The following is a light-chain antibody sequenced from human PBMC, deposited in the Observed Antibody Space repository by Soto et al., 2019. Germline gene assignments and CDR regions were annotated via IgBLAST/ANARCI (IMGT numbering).Light chain of an antibody. V-gene: IGKV3-11*01. CDR2: DAS. Sequence: EPVLTQSPATLSLSPGERATLSCRASQSVSTYLAWYQQKPGQAPRLLIYDASNRASGIPARFSGSGSGTEFTLTISSLEPEDFAVYYCQQRSNSWTFGQGTKVDIK. CDR1: QSVSTY. CDR3: QQRSNSWT. J-gene: IGKJ1*01.